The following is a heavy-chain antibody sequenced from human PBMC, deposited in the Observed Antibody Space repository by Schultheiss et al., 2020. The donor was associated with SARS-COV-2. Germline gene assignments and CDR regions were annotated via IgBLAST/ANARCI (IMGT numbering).Heavy chain of an antibody. CDR1: GGSISSGGYY. CDR3: AREGSYDFWSGFDFDY. J-gene: IGHJ4*02. CDR2: IYYSGST. Sequence: SETLSLTCTVSGGSISSGGYYWSWIRQHPGKGLEWIGYIYYSGSTYYNPSLKSRVTISVDTSKNQFSLKLSSVTAADTAVYYCAREGSYDFWSGFDFDYWGQGTLVTVSS. V-gene: IGHV4-31*03. D-gene: IGHD3-3*01.